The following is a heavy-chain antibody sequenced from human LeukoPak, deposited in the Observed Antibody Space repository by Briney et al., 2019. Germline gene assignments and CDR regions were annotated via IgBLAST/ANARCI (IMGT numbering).Heavy chain of an antibody. J-gene: IGHJ3*02. CDR3: ARLTGADYYDSSGPLMGYAFDI. CDR1: GYTFTSYD. Sequence: ASVKVSCKASGYTFTSYDIDWVRQATGQGLEWMGWMNPNSGNTGYAQKFQGRVTMTRNTSISTAYMELSSLRSEDTAVYYCARLTGADYYDSSGPLMGYAFDIWGQGTMVTVSS. V-gene: IGHV1-8*01. D-gene: IGHD3-22*01. CDR2: MNPNSGNT.